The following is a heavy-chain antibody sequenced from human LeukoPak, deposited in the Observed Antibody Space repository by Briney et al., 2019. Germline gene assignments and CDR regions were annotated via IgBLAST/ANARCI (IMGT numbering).Heavy chain of an antibody. CDR2: ISSSSTI. CDR1: GFTFSSYS. Sequence: PGGPLRLSCAASGFTFSSYSMNWVRQAPGKGLERVSYISSSSTIYYADSVKGRFTISRDNANNTLYLQMNSLRAEDTAVYYCAKALIVVVPAAPDYWGQGTLVTVSS. D-gene: IGHD2-2*01. CDR3: AKALIVVVPAAPDY. J-gene: IGHJ4*02. V-gene: IGHV3-48*01.